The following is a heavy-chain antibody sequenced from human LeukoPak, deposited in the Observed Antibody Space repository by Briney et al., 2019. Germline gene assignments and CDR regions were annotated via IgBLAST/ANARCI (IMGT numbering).Heavy chain of an antibody. CDR1: GFTFSSYG. CDR2: IWYDGSNK. J-gene: IGHJ2*01. CDR3: ARELISTTWRGNRSYFDL. V-gene: IGHV3-33*01. Sequence: GGSLRLSCAASGFTFSSYGTHWVRQAPGKGLEWVAVIWYDGSNKYYADSVKGRFTISRDNSKNTLYLQMNSLRAEDTAVYYCARELISTTWRGNRSYFDLWGRGTLVTVSS. D-gene: IGHD1-1*01.